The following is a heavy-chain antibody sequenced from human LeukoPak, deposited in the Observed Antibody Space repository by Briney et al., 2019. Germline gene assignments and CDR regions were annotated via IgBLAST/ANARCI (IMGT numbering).Heavy chain of an antibody. D-gene: IGHD3-3*01. Sequence: GGSLRLSCAASGFTFSNYNMNWVRQAPGKGLEWVSAISGSGGSTYYADSVKGRFTISRDNSKNTLYLQMNSLRAEDTAVYYCATAGRNYDFWSGYFDYWGQGTLVTVSS. CDR3: ATAGRNYDFWSGYFDY. CDR1: GFTFSNYN. CDR2: ISGSGGST. J-gene: IGHJ4*02. V-gene: IGHV3-23*01.